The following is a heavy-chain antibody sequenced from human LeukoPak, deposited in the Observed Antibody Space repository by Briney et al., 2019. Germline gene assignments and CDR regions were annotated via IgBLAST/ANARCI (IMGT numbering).Heavy chain of an antibody. CDR1: RFTLSTYA. D-gene: IGHD3-10*01. CDR3: VRWDQVELSRGLRYFDC. Sequence: GGSLRLSCAPSRFTLSTYAMTWVRQTAGTGLEGVSAIGGSGGSIYYAEPVTGRFTLSRDNSKHALYLQMHGLRAGDTAVYYCVRWDQVELSRGLRYFDCWVQGGLVGDCS. V-gene: IGHV3-23*01. J-gene: IGHJ4*02. CDR2: IGGSGGSI.